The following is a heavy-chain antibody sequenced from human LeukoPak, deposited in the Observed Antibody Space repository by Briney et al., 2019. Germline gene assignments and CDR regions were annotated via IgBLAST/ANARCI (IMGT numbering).Heavy chain of an antibody. CDR3: ARGAYRISWPGIDY. CDR2: IYSGGAT. CDR1: GFTVISNL. V-gene: IGHV3-53*01. J-gene: IGHJ4*02. D-gene: IGHD3-16*02. Sequence: GGSLRLSCAASGFTVISNLMNWVRQSPGRGLEWLSSIYSGGATYYADSVKGRFTISRDHSNNSVSLQMTNLRVEDTAIYYCARGAYRISWPGIDYWGQGTLVTVSS.